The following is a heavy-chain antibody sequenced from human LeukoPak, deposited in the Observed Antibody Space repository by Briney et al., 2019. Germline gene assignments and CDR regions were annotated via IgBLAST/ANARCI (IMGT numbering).Heavy chain of an antibody. CDR1: GGSTSSSTYY. CDR2: IYYTGST. Sequence: SETLSLTCSVSGGSTSSSTYYWGWIRQPPGKGLEWIGSIYYTGSTYYNSSLKSRVTISVDTSKNQFSLRLTSVTAADTAVYYCARQGIRLGELSLANPWGQGTLVTVSS. D-gene: IGHD3-16*02. J-gene: IGHJ5*02. CDR3: ARQGIRLGELSLANP. V-gene: IGHV4-39*01.